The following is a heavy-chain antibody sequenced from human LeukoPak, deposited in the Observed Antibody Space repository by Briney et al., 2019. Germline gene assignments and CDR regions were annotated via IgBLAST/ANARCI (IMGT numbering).Heavy chain of an antibody. CDR3: ARVFDS. V-gene: IGHV4-34*01. J-gene: IGHJ4*02. CDR2: INHSGST. CDR1: GGSLGGYY. Sequence: SETLSLTCAVYGGSLGGYYWSWIRQPPGKGLEWIGEINHSGSTNYNPSLKSRVTISVDTSKNQFSLKLTSVTAADTAVYYCARVFDSWGQGTLVTVSS.